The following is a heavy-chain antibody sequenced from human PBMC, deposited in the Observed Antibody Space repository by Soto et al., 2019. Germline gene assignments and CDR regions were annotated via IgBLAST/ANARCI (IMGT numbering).Heavy chain of an antibody. Sequence: QVQLVQSGAEVKKPGSSVKVSCKASGGTFSSYAISWVRQAPGQGLEWMGGIIPIFGTANYAQKFQGRVTITADKSTSTAYMELSSLRSEDTAVYYCAREGVVTVYYCYYYGMDVWGQGTTVTVSS. J-gene: IGHJ6*02. CDR1: GGTFSSYA. CDR3: AREGVVTVYYCYYYGMDV. V-gene: IGHV1-69*06. D-gene: IGHD2-15*01. CDR2: IIPIFGTA.